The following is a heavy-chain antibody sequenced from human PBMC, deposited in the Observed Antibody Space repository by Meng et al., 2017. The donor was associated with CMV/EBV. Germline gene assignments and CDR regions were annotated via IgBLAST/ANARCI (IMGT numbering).Heavy chain of an antibody. V-gene: IGHV1-69*04. D-gene: IGHD3-10*01. CDR3: ARDQTYYYDSGSYSPFGY. CDR2: IIPILGIA. CDR1: TFSSYT. Sequence: TFSSYTISWVRQAPGQGLEWMGRIIPILGIANDAQKFQGRVTITADKSTSTAYMELSSLRSEDTAVYYCARDQTYYYDSGSYSPFGYWGQGTLVTVSS. J-gene: IGHJ4*02.